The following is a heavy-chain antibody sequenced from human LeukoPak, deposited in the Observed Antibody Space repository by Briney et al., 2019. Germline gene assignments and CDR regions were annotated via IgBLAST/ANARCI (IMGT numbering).Heavy chain of an antibody. CDR1: GGSFSGYY. CDR3: AREHNYGGNELPFDY. V-gene: IGHV4-34*01. Sequence: PSETLSLTCAVYGGSFSGYYWSWIRQPPGKGLEWIGEINHSGSTNYNPSLKSRVTISVDTSKNQFSLKLSSVTAADTAVYYCAREHNYGGNELPFDYWGQGTLVTVSS. D-gene: IGHD4-23*01. CDR2: INHSGST. J-gene: IGHJ4*02.